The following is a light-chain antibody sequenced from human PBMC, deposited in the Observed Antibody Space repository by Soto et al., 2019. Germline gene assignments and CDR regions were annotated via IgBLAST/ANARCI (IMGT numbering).Light chain of an antibody. CDR3: QKYNSAPLT. V-gene: IGKV1-27*01. J-gene: IGKJ4*01. CDR2: ATS. CDR1: KGIAPY. Sequence: DVQMTQSRSSLSAFVGDRVTITCRASKGIAPYLAWFQKKPGKVPKLLIYATSTLQSRVPSRFSGSGSGTDFNLPINSLQPEDVGTYYFQKYNSAPLTFGGGTKVEIK.